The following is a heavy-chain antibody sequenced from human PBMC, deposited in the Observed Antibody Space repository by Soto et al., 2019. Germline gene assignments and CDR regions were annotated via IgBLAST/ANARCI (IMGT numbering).Heavy chain of an antibody. V-gene: IGHV4-34*01. J-gene: IGHJ4*02. CDR2: INHSGST. D-gene: IGHD2-15*01. Sequence: QVQLQQWGAGLLKPSETLSLTCALYGGSLSGYYWSWMRQSPGKGLEWIGEINHSGSTNYNPSLKRRVTTSVDTPKNHYSRKLSSLTAADTAVYYCARNGGRVVEVAGAYFDYWGQGTLVTVSS. CDR1: GGSLSGYY. CDR3: ARNGGRVVEVAGAYFDY.